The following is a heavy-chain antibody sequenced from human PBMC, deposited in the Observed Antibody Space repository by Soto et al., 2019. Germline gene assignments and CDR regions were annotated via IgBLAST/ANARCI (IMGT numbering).Heavy chain of an antibody. Sequence: EVQLVESGGGLVKPGGSLRLSCAAFGFTFSNAWMSWVREAPGKGLEWVGRIRSKTDGGTTDYAAPVKGRFTISREDSISMLYLQMNSLKTEDSAVYYCTTELAGYCISTTCLAAGWFDPWGQGTLVTVSS. V-gene: IGHV3-15*01. CDR2: IRSKTDGGTT. J-gene: IGHJ5*02. D-gene: IGHD2-2*01. CDR1: GFTFSNAW. CDR3: TTELAGYCISTTCLAAGWFDP.